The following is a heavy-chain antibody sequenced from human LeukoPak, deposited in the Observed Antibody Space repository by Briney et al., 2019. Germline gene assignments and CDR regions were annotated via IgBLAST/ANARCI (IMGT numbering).Heavy chain of an antibody. CDR3: ARVDGHYYGSGSVVHFDP. CDR1: GGSFSGYY. CDR2: IYYSGST. V-gene: IGHV4-34*09. D-gene: IGHD3-10*01. J-gene: IGHJ5*02. Sequence: PSETLSLTCAVYGGSFSGYYWSWIRQPPGKGLEWIGYIYYSGSTYYNPSLKSRVTISVDTSKNQFSLKLSSVTAADTAVYYCARVDGHYYGSGSVVHFDPWGQGTLVTVSS.